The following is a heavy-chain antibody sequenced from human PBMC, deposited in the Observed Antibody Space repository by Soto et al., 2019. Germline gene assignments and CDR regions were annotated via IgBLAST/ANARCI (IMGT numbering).Heavy chain of an antibody. Sequence: ASVKVSCKASGYTFTSYAMHWVRQAPGQRLEWMGWINAGNGNTKYSQKFQGRVTITRDTSASTAYMELSSLRSEDTAVYYCIVMTGNKCGGYYYGMDVWRQGTTVTVS. CDR1: GYTFTSYA. V-gene: IGHV1-3*01. D-gene: IGHD2-21*01. J-gene: IGHJ6*02. CDR2: INAGNGNT. CDR3: IVMTGNKCGGYYYGMDV.